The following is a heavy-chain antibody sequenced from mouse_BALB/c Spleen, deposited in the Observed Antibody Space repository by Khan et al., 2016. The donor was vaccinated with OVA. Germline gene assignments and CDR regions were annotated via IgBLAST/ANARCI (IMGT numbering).Heavy chain of an antibody. CDR3: ATSYFYGYYFDY. CDR1: GFTFSSHG. V-gene: IGHV5-17*02. D-gene: IGHD1-1*01. CDR2: ISGDSNTI. Sequence: EVELVESGGDLVQPGGSRKLSCAASGFTFSSHGMHWVRQAPEKGLEWVAYISGDSNTIYYADTVKGRFTISRDNPRNTLFLQMTSLMSEDTAMYYCATSYFYGYYFDYWGRGTTLTVSS. J-gene: IGHJ2*01.